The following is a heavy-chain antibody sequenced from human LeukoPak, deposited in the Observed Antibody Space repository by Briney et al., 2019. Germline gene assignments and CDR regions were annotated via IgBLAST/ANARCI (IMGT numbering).Heavy chain of an antibody. Sequence: SETLSLTCTVSGDSISSYYWSWIRQPPGKGLEWIGYIYYSGSTNYNPSLKSRVTISVDTSRNQFSLKLSSVTAADTAVYYCARQYSSGWFFDYWGQGTLVTVSS. J-gene: IGHJ4*02. D-gene: IGHD6-19*01. CDR3: ARQYSSGWFFDY. CDR2: IYYSGST. CDR1: GDSISSYY. V-gene: IGHV4-59*08.